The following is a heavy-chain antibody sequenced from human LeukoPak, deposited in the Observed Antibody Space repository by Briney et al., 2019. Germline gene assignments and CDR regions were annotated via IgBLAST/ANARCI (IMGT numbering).Heavy chain of an antibody. CDR3: ASPYSSSWFDAFDI. D-gene: IGHD6-13*01. J-gene: IGHJ3*02. CDR1: GFTFSSYS. Sequence: GGSLRLSCAASGFTFSSYSMNWARQAPGKGLEWVSYISSSSSTIYYADSVKGRFTISRDKTNNSLYLQMNSLRAEDTAVYYCASPYSSSWFDAFDIWGQGTMVTVSS. V-gene: IGHV3-48*01. CDR2: ISSSSSTI.